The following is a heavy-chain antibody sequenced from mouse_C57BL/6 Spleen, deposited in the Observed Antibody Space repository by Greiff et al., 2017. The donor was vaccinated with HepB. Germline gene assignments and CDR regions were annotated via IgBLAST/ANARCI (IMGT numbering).Heavy chain of an antibody. D-gene: IGHD2-14*01. CDR2: IYPGGGYT. V-gene: IGHV1-63*01. Sequence: QVQLKQSGAELVRPGTSVKMSCKASGYTFTNYWIGWAKQRPGHGLEWIGDIYPGGGYTNYNEKFKGKATLTADKSSSTAYMQFSSLTSEDSAIYYCARGGNRGYFDYWGQGTTLTVSS. CDR3: ARGGNRGYFDY. CDR1: GYTFTNYW. J-gene: IGHJ2*01.